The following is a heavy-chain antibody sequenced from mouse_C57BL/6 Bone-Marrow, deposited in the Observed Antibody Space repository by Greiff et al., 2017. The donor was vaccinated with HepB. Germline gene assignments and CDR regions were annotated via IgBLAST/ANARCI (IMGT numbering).Heavy chain of an antibody. CDR3: ARDEDYYGSRGGDYFDY. J-gene: IGHJ2*01. D-gene: IGHD1-1*01. CDR2: ISYDGSN. V-gene: IGHV3-6*01. CDR1: GYSITSGYY. Sequence: EVKLMESGPGLVKPSQSLSLTCSVTGYSITSGYYWNWIRQFPGNKLEWMGYISYDGSNNYNPSLKNRISITRDTSKNQFFLKLNSVTTEDTATYYGARDEDYYGSRGGDYFDYWGQGTTLTVSS.